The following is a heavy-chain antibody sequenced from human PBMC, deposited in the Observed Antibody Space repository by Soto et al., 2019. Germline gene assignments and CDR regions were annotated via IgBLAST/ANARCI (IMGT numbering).Heavy chain of an antibody. D-gene: IGHD2-21*02. CDR1: GGSITSEGYY. J-gene: IGHJ4*02. CDR2: IYYSGSI. Sequence: SETQSLTCTVSGGSITSEGYYWSWIRQLPGKGLEWIGYIYYSGSIFYNPFLKSRASISAHSSKKQFSLKLSSVTAADTAVYYCSNWVVVTAISFDYRGQGTLLTGSS. CDR3: SNWVVVTAISFDY. V-gene: IGHV4-31*03.